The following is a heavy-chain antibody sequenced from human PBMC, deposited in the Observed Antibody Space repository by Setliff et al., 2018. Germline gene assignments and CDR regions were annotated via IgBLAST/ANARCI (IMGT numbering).Heavy chain of an antibody. V-gene: IGHV1-2*02. Sequence: ASVKVSCKASGYTFTGYYFHWVRQAPGQGLEWMGWINPNNGDTKSAQKFQGRLTMTRDTSISTAYMELSSLRSDDTAVYYCAREGVDTRSSTDYRYYMDVWGKGTTVTVS. CDR3: AREGVDTRSSTDYRYYMDV. CDR1: GYTFTGYY. CDR2: INPNNGDT. D-gene: IGHD5-18*01. J-gene: IGHJ6*03.